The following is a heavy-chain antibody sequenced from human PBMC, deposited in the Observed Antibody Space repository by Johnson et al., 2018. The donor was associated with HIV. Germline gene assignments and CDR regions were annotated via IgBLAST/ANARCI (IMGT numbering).Heavy chain of an antibody. V-gene: IGHV3-30*04. CDR3: ASGGYSSSWYTEQGAFDI. J-gene: IGHJ3*02. Sequence: QVQLVESGGGVVQPGRSLRLSCAASGFTFSSYAMHWVRQAPGKGLEWVAVISYDGSNKYYADSVKGRFTISRDNSKNTLYLQMNSLRAEDTAVYYCASGGYSSSWYTEQGAFDIWGQGTMVTVS. CDR2: ISYDGSNK. D-gene: IGHD6-13*01. CDR1: GFTFSSYA.